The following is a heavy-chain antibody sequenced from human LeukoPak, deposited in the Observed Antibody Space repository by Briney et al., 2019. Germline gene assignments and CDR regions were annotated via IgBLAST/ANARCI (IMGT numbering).Heavy chain of an antibody. V-gene: IGHV3-48*03. CDR2: ISSSGSTI. D-gene: IGHD4-17*01. Sequence: PGGALRLSCAASGFTFSSYEMNWVRQAPGKGLEWVSYISSSGSTIYYADSVKGRFTISRDNAKNSLYLQMNSLRAEDTAVYYCARDAYGGYYYYYGMDVWGQGTTVTVSS. CDR1: GFTFSSYE. J-gene: IGHJ6*02. CDR3: ARDAYGGYYYYYGMDV.